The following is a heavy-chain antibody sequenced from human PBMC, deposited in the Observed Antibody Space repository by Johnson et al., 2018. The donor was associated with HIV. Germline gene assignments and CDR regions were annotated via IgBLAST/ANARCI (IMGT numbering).Heavy chain of an antibody. CDR3: AKDIGYNWNDEGAFDI. CDR1: GFTFDDYG. J-gene: IGHJ3*02. D-gene: IGHD1-1*01. CDR2: ISWDSRSI. V-gene: IGHV3-9*01. Sequence: VQLVESGGGLVQPGRSLRLSCAASGFTFDDYGMHWVRQAPGKGLEWVSGISWDSRSIGYADSVKGRFTISRDNAKNSLYLQINSLRAEDTALYYCAKDIGYNWNDEGAFDIWGQGTMVTVSS.